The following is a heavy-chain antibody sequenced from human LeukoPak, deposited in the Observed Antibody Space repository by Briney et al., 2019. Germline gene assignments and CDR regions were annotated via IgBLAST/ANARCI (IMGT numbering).Heavy chain of an antibody. CDR3: AYSSSWYIGSWYYFDY. CDR2: ISGSGGST. Sequence: GGSLRLSCAASGFTFSSYAMSWVRQAPGKGLEWVSAISGSGGSTYYADSVKGRFTISRDNSKNTLYLQMNSLRAEGTAVYYCAYSSSWYIGSWYYFDYWGQGTLVTVSS. J-gene: IGHJ4*02. V-gene: IGHV3-23*01. D-gene: IGHD6-13*01. CDR1: GFTFSSYA.